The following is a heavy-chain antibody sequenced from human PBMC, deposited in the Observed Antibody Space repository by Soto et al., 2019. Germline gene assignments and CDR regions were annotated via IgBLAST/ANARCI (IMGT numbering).Heavy chain of an antibody. D-gene: IGHD6-6*01. Sequence: GGSLRLSCAASGFTFSSYAMSWVRQAPGKGLAWVSAISGSGGSTYYADSVKGRFTISRDNSKNTLYLQMNSLRAEDTAGDYCAKDQEGSSDAFDIWGQGTMVTVSS. CDR1: GFTFSSYA. CDR3: AKDQEGSSDAFDI. J-gene: IGHJ3*02. CDR2: ISGSGGST. V-gene: IGHV3-23*01.